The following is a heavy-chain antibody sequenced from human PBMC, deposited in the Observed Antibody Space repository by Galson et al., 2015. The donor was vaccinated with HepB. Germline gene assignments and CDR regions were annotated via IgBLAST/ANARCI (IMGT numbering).Heavy chain of an antibody. CDR1: GFTFSSYS. V-gene: IGHV3-48*01. CDR2: ISSSSSTI. Sequence: SLRLSCAASGFTFSSYSMNWVRQAPGKGLEWVSYISSSSSTIYYADSVKGRFTISRDNAKNSLYLQMNSLRAEDTAVYYCARDESVLFDAFDIWGQGTMVTVSS. CDR3: ARDESVLFDAFDI. J-gene: IGHJ3*02. D-gene: IGHD2-21*01.